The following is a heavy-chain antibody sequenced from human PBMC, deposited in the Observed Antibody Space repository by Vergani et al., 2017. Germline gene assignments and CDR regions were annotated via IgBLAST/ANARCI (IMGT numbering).Heavy chain of an antibody. Sequence: QVQLQESGPGLVRPSETLSLPCPVSGGSLSGYYWNWIRQTPGAGLEWIGYVEDSGYFNYNPSLKTRVSMSSDTSNNQFSLMLSSVTVADTAVYYCARSIVSRNPPDYFDNWGQGTLVTVSS. V-gene: IGHV4-59*01. CDR2: VEDSGYF. CDR1: GGSLSGYY. D-gene: IGHD1-14*01. J-gene: IGHJ4*02. CDR3: ARSIVSRNPPDYFDN.